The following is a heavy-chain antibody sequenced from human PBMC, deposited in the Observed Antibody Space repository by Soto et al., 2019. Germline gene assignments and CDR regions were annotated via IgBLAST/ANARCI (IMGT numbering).Heavy chain of an antibody. J-gene: IGHJ5*02. D-gene: IGHD5-12*01. CDR3: ARGRGYSYGLDP. CDR2: ISYSGTT. CDR1: GDSISSVYNY. Sequence: LALTCTVSGDSISSVYNYWGWIRQPPGEGLEWIGFISYSGTTSYSPSLKSRLAISLDTSKNQFSLSLTSVTAADTAVYYCARGRGYSYGLDPWGQGTLVTVSS. V-gene: IGHV4-30-4*01.